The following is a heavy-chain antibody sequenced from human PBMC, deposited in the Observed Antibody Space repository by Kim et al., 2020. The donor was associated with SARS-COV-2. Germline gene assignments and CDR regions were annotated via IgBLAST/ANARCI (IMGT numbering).Heavy chain of an antibody. CDR3: ARPPGKAAAGTAFDP. D-gene: IGHD6-13*01. J-gene: IGHJ5*02. V-gene: IGHV3-30*01. Sequence: TVKGRVTISRDNSKNTLYLKMNSLGAEDTAVYYCARPPGKAAAGTAFDPWGQGTLVTVSS.